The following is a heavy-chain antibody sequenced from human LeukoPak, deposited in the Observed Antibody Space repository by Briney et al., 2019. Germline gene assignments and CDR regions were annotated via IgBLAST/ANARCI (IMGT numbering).Heavy chain of an antibody. J-gene: IGHJ3*02. CDR3: ANFDGDSQAFHI. Sequence: GGSLRLSCAASGFTFTNYNMHWVRQTPGKGLQWVAAILYDGSKKYYADSVKGRFSVYRDNSDYTLYLQMNNLKTEDTALYSCANFDGDSQAFHIWGLGTMVTVSS. D-gene: IGHD3-9*01. CDR2: ILYDGSKK. CDR1: GFTFTNYN. V-gene: IGHV3-30*18.